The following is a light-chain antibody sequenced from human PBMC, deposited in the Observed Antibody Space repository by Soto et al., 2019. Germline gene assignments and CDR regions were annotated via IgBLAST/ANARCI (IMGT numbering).Light chain of an antibody. J-gene: IGLJ2*01. Sequence: QSPLTQPASVSGAPGQSITISCTGTSSDVGGYNYVSWYQQHPGKAPKLMIYEVSNRPSGVSNRFSGSKSGNTASLTISGLQAEDEADYYCSSYTSSSTLVVFGGGTKLTV. CDR2: EVS. V-gene: IGLV2-14*01. CDR3: SSYTSSSTLVV. CDR1: SSDVGGYNY.